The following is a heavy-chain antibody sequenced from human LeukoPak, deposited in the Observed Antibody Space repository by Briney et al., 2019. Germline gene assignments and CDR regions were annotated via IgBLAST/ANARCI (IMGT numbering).Heavy chain of an antibody. J-gene: IGHJ4*02. D-gene: IGHD6-13*01. V-gene: IGHV3-21*01. Sequence: PGGSLRLSCAASGFTLSSYTMNWVRQAPGKGLEWVSSISGTSSYIYYADPVKGRFTISRDNAKNSLYLQMDSLRAEDTAVYYCARGYSSSWYLFGYWGQGTLVTVSS. CDR1: GFTLSSYT. CDR3: ARGYSSSWYLFGY. CDR2: ISGTSSYI.